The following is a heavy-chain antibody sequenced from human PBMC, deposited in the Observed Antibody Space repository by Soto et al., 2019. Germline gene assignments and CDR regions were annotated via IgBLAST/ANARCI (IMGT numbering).Heavy chain of an antibody. CDR1: GFTISSNA. D-gene: IGHD1-1*01. CDR2: ISDRGDTT. J-gene: IGHJ4*02. CDR3: AKDKPGTTSFDY. V-gene: IGHV3-23*01. Sequence: PGGSLRLSCAASGFTISSNAMYWVRQAPGKGLEWVSAISDRGDTTHYADSVKGRFTISRDTSKNTLYLQLNALRADDTAVYYCAKDKPGTTSFDYWGQGTLVTVSS.